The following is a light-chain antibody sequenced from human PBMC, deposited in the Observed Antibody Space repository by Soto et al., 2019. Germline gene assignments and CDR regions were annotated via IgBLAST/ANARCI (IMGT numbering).Light chain of an antibody. V-gene: IGKV1-9*01. Sequence: IQLTQSPSSLSASMGDRVTITCRASQGIINYLAWYQQKPGKAPKLLIYGASTLQGGVPSRFSGSGSGTDFTLTVSSLQPEDLATYYCQQYNRYFKSFGQGTKVDIK. CDR3: QQYNRYFKS. J-gene: IGKJ1*01. CDR2: GAS. CDR1: QGIINY.